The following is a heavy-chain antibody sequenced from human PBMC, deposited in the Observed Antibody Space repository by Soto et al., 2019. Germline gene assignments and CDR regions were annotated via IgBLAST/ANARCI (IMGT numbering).Heavy chain of an antibody. D-gene: IGHD6-25*01. Sequence: SVKLSCKASGYTFTSYGSSWVRQAPGQGLEWMGWISAYNGNTNYAQKLQGRVTMTTDTSTSTAYMELRSLRSDDTAVYYCTRTAAQSGSEYFQHWGQGTLVTVSS. J-gene: IGHJ1*01. CDR3: TRTAAQSGSEYFQH. V-gene: IGHV1-18*01. CDR1: GYTFTSYG. CDR2: ISAYNGNT.